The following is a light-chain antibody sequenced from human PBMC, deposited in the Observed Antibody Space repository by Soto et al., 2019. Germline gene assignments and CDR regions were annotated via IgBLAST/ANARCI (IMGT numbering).Light chain of an antibody. V-gene: IGLV3-21*02. J-gene: IGLJ2*01. CDR2: EDS. CDR1: NIGSES. Sequence: SYELTQAPSVSVAPGQTARITCGGNNIGSESVHWYQQKPGQAPVLVVFEDSDRPAGVPERFSGSNSGNAATLTISRVEAGDEADYYCQSYESSLSGWIFGGGTKLTVL. CDR3: QSYESSLSGWI.